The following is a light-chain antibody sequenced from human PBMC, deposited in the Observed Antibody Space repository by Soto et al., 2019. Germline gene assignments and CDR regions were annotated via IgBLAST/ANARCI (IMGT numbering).Light chain of an antibody. CDR2: TTS. V-gene: IGKV3-15*01. CDR3: QRYNNWPLT. CDR1: QSISVTY. J-gene: IGKJ4*01. Sequence: DIVMTPSPDSLALSLGYRSTLSCSASQSISVTYLAWYQQKPGQAPRLLIYTTSIRATGVPARFSGSRSGTEFTLTINSLQSEDFAVYYCQRYNNWPLTFGGGTKVDI.